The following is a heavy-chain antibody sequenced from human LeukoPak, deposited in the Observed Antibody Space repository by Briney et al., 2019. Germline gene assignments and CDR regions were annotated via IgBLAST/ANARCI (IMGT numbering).Heavy chain of an antibody. CDR1: GGSFSAYY. Sequence: PSETLSLTCAVSGGSFSAYYWSWIRQPPGKGLEWVGEINHSGSTNYNPSLKSRVTISVDTSKNQFSLKLSSVTAADTAVYYCARQKDITRIGVVTPFDYWGQGTLVTVSS. CDR3: ARQKDITRIGVVTPFDY. D-gene: IGHD3-22*01. J-gene: IGHJ4*02. CDR2: INHSGST. V-gene: IGHV4-34*01.